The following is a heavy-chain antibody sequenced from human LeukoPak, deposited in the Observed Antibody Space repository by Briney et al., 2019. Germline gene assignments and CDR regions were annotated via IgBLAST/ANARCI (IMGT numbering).Heavy chain of an antibody. CDR2: IIPIFGTA. CDR1: GGTFSSYA. J-gene: IGHJ6*02. V-gene: IGHV1-69*13. Sequence: ASVKVSCKASGGTFSSYAISWVRQAPGQGLEWMGGIIPIFGTANYAQKFQGRVTITADESTSTAYMELSSLRSEVTAVYYCAREKDYCSGGSCYSYYYGMDVWGQGTTVTVSS. D-gene: IGHD2-15*01. CDR3: AREKDYCSGGSCYSYYYGMDV.